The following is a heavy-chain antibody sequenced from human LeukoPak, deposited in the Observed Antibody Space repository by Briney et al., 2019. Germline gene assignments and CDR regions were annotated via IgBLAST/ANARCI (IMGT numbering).Heavy chain of an antibody. V-gene: IGHV1-18*01. CDR1: GYTFTSYG. CDR2: ISAYNGNT. J-gene: IGHJ6*03. CDR3: ARQPRIAAAGGVVHYYYYMDV. D-gene: IGHD6-13*01. Sequence: ASVKVSFKASGYTFTSYGISWVRQAPGQGLEWMGWISAYNGNTNYAQKLQGRVTMTTDTSTSTAYMELRSLRSDDTAVYYCARQPRIAAAGGVVHYYYYMDVWGKGTTVTVSS.